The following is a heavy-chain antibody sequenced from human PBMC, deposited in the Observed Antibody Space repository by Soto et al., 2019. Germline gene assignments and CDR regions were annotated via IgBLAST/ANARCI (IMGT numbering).Heavy chain of an antibody. CDR3: ARHSISKVGLRIDAFDI. V-gene: IGHV4-59*08. Sequence: SETLSLTCTVSGGSISSYYWSWIRQPPGKGLEWIGYIYYSGSTNYNPSLKSRVTISVDTSKNQFSLKLSSVTAADTAVYYCARHSISKVGLRIDAFDIWGQGTMVTVSS. CDR1: GGSISSYY. CDR2: IYYSGST. J-gene: IGHJ3*02. D-gene: IGHD4-17*01.